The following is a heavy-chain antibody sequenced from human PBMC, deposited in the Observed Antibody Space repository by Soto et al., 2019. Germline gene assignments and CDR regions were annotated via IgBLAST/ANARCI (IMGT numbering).Heavy chain of an antibody. CDR2: IYYSGSP. CDR3: AVAAASVAGASGSYYYYGMDV. V-gene: IGHV4-39*01. CDR1: GGSISSSSYY. J-gene: IGHJ6*02. Sequence: SETLSLTCTVSGGSISSSSYYWGWIRQPPGKGLEWIGYIYYSGSPYYNPSLKSRVTISVDTSKNQFSLKLSSVTAADTAGYECAVAAASVAGASGSYYYYGMDVWGQGTTVTVSS. D-gene: IGHD6-19*01.